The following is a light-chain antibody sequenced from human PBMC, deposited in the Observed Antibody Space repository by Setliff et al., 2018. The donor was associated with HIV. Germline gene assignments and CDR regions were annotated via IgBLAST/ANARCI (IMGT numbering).Light chain of an antibody. Sequence: QSALTQPPSVSGSPGQSVTISCTGTSSDVGGYNRVSWYQQPPGTAPKLMIYDVSSRPSGVPDRFSGSKSDYTASLTIYGLQAEDEADYYCSSYTSSSTPYVFGTGTKVTVL. CDR3: SSYTSSSTPYV. CDR2: DVS. J-gene: IGLJ1*01. CDR1: SSDVGGYNR. V-gene: IGLV2-18*02.